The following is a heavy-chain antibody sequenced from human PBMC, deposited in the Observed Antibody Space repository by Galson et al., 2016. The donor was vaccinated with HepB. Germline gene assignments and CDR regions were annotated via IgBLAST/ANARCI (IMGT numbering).Heavy chain of an antibody. V-gene: IGHV3-66*01. CDR2: IYSGGST. Sequence: SLRLSCAASGFTVSSNYMPWVRQAPGKGLEWVSVIYSGGSTYYADSVKGRFTISRDNSKNTLYLQMNSLRAEATAVYYCARVSDGYNTAPVDYWGQGTLVTVSS. CDR1: GFTVSSNY. D-gene: IGHD5-24*01. CDR3: ARVSDGYNTAPVDY. J-gene: IGHJ4*02.